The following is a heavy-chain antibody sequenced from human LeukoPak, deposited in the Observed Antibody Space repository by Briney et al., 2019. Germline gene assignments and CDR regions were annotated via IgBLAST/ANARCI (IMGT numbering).Heavy chain of an antibody. Sequence: ASVKVSCKASGYTFTGYYMHWVRQAPGRGLEWMGWINPNSGGTNYAQKFQGRVTMTRDTSISRAYMELSRLRSDDTAVYYCARGYCSSTSCFYYFDYWGQGTLVTVSS. D-gene: IGHD2-2*01. J-gene: IGHJ4*02. CDR1: GYTFTGYY. V-gene: IGHV1-2*02. CDR2: INPNSGGT. CDR3: ARGYCSSTSCFYYFDY.